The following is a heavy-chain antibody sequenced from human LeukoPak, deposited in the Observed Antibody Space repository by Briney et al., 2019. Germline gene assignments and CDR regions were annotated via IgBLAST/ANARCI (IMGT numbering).Heavy chain of an antibody. CDR2: ISGSGGST. D-gene: IGHD3-10*01. CDR1: GFTFSSCA. Sequence: GGSLRLSCAASGFTFSSCAMTWVRQAPGKGLEWVSSISGSGGSTYYAASVKGRFTISRDNSKNTLYLQMNSLRAEDTAVYYCAKYITMDRGSDSWGQGTLVTVSS. J-gene: IGHJ4*02. CDR3: AKYITMDRGSDS. V-gene: IGHV3-23*01.